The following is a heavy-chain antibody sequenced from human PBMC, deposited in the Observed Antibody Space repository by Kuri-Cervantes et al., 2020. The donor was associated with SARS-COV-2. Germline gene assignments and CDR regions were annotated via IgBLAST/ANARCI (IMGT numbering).Heavy chain of an antibody. V-gene: IGHV4-61*02. J-gene: IGHJ4*02. D-gene: IGHD6-19*01. CDR2: IYTSGST. Sequence: SETLSLTCSVSGGSISSGNYYWSWIRQPAGKGLEWIGRIYTSGSTNYNPSLKSRVTISVDTSKNQFSLKLSSVIAADTAVYYCASSGWTNKYYFDYWGQGTLVTVSS. CDR1: GGSISSGNYY. CDR3: ASSGWTNKYYFDY.